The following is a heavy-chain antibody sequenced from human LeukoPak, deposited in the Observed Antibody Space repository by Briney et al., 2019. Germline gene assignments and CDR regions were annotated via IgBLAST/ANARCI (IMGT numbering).Heavy chain of an antibody. Sequence: PGGSLRLSCAASGFTFSSYAMSWVRQAPGKGLEWVSAISGSGGSTYYADSVKGRFTISRDNSKNTLYLQMNSPRAEDTAVYYCAKDRITIFGVVIITPYYFDYWGQGTLVTVSS. CDR3: AKDRITIFGVVIITPYYFDY. D-gene: IGHD3-3*01. CDR2: ISGSGGST. V-gene: IGHV3-23*01. J-gene: IGHJ4*02. CDR1: GFTFSSYA.